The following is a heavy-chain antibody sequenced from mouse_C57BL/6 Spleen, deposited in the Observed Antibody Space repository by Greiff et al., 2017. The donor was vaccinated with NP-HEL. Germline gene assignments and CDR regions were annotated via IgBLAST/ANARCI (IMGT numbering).Heavy chain of an antibody. CDR2: IWSGGST. CDR3: ARRVTTVVATRSLAMDY. CDR1: GFSLTSYG. J-gene: IGHJ4*01. D-gene: IGHD1-1*01. Sequence: VQLQQSGPGLVQPSQSLSITCTVSGFSLTSYGVHWVRQSPGKGLEWLGVIWSGGSTDYNAAFISRLSISKDNSKSQVFFKMNRLQADDTAIYYCARRVTTVVATRSLAMDYWGQGTSVTVSS. V-gene: IGHV2-2*01.